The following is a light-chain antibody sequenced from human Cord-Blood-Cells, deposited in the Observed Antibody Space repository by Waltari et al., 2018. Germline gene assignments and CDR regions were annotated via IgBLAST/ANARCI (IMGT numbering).Light chain of an antibody. CDR3: QQYNNWPLT. J-gene: IGKJ3*01. Sequence: EIVMTQSPATLSVSPGESATLSRRASQRVSSNFAWYQQKPGQAPRLLIYGASTRATGIPARFSGSGSGTEFTLTISSLQSEDFAVYYCQQYNNWPLTFGPGTKVDIK. CDR1: QRVSSN. CDR2: GAS. V-gene: IGKV3-15*01.